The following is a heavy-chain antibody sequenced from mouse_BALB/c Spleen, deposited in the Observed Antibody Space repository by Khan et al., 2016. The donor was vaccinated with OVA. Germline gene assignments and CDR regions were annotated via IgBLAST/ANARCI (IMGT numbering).Heavy chain of an antibody. CDR2: IYPGTGSI. J-gene: IGHJ3*01. CDR3: ARRGNNGEAWFAY. V-gene: IGHV1-76*01. CDR1: GYIFTNYW. D-gene: IGHD1-2*01. Sequence: QVQLKQSGAELVRPGASVKLSCKTTGYIFTNYWIHWVKQRSGQGLEWIAWIYPGTGSIHYNEKFKGKATLTADKSSSTAYMQLSSLKSEDSTDYLAARRGNNGEAWFAYWGQGTLVTVSA.